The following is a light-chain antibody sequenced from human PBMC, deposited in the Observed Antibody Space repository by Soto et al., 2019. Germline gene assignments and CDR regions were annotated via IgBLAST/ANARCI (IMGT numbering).Light chain of an antibody. CDR1: QGIINY. Sequence: IHFTHSPSSLSSSMLYIVTITCLASQGIINYLAWYQQKPGKAPKLLIYGASTLQSGVPSRFSGSGSGTEFTLTISSLQPEDFATYYCLQHNSYPRTFGQGTKV. CDR3: LQHNSYPRT. CDR2: GAS. J-gene: IGKJ1*01. V-gene: IGKV1-9*01.